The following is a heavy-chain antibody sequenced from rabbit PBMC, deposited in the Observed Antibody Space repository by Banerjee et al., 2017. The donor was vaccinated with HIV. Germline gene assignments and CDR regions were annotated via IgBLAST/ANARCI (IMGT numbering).Heavy chain of an antibody. CDR2: IAAGSSGST. CDR1: GLDFSSSYW. V-gene: IGHV1S45*01. J-gene: IGHJ4*01. Sequence: QEQLKESGGGLVQPGGSLTLTCTASGLDFSSSYWICWVRQAPGKGLEWIACIAAGSSGSTYYASWAKGRFTISKTSSTTVTLQMTSLTAADTATYFCARSANYGWYGDAPFNLWGPGTLVTVS. D-gene: IGHD2-1*01. CDR3: ARSANYGWYGDAPFNL.